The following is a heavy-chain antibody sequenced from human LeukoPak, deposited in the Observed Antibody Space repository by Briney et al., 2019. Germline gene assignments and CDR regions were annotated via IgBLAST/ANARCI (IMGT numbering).Heavy chain of an antibody. Sequence: GESLKISCKGSGYRLTSYWIGWVRQMPGKGPEGMGVIYPGDSNTRYSPSFQGQVTFSVDKSITTAYLQWSSLKASDTAIYYCATTYSSSWHDAFDIWGQGTMVTVSS. CDR3: ATTYSSSWHDAFDI. J-gene: IGHJ3*02. CDR2: IYPGDSNT. D-gene: IGHD6-13*01. CDR1: GYRLTSYW. V-gene: IGHV5-51*01.